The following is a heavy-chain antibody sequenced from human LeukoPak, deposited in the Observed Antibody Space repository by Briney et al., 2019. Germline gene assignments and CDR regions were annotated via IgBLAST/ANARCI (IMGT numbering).Heavy chain of an antibody. D-gene: IGHD2/OR15-2a*01. Sequence: GGSLRLSCAASGFTFSDYYMSWIRQAPGKGLEWVSYISSSGSTIYYADSVKGRFTISRDNAKNSLFLQMNSLRADDTAVYYCARGPREAGIVPHYWGQGTLVIVSS. V-gene: IGHV3-11*04. CDR2: ISSSGSTI. J-gene: IGHJ4*02. CDR1: GFTFSDYY. CDR3: ARGPREAGIVPHY.